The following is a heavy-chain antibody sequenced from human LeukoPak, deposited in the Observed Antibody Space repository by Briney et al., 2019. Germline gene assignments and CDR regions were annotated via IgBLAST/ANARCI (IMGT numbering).Heavy chain of an antibody. CDR2: ISGSGGST. CDR1: GFTFSSYA. Sequence: QPGGSLRLSCAASGFTFSSYAMNWVRQAPGKGLEWVSGISGSGGSTYYADSVKGRFTISRDNSKNTLYLQVNSLRVEDTAVYYCAKQYDFWSGPDYWGQGTLVTVSS. J-gene: IGHJ4*02. CDR3: AKQYDFWSGPDY. V-gene: IGHV3-23*01. D-gene: IGHD3-3*01.